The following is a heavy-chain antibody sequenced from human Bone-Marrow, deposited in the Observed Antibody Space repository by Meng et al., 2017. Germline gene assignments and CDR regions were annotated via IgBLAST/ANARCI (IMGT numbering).Heavy chain of an antibody. CDR1: GYTFTSYA. J-gene: IGHJ3*02. Sequence: ASVKVSCKASGYTFTSYAMHWVRQAPGQRLEWMGWINAGNGNTKYSQKFQGRVTITADESTSTAYMELSSLRSEDTAVYYCARVVTMVRGVINAFDIWGQGTMVTVSS. D-gene: IGHD3-10*01. CDR2: INAGNGNT. CDR3: ARVVTMVRGVINAFDI. V-gene: IGHV1-3*01.